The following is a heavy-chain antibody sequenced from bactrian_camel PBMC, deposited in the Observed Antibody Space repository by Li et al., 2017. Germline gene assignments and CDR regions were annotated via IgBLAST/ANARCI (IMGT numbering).Heavy chain of an antibody. CDR1: GPTYSSCC. V-gene: IGHV3S55*01. CDR2: LGADVAT. J-gene: IGHJ4*01. CDR3: ARCWTYGCYPAGEKLGT. Sequence: HVQLVESGGRSVQAGGSLRLSCASSGPTYSSCCMGWFRQTPGKEREGVAGLGADVATTYADSVKGRFTISRDTAKSTLYLQLNDLKEDDTAIYYCARCWTYGCYPAGEKLGTWGHGTQVTVS. D-gene: IGHD3*01.